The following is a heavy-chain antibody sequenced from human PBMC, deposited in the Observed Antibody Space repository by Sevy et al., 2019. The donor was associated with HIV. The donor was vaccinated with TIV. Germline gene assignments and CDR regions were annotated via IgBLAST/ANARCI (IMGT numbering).Heavy chain of an antibody. CDR3: ARERGISFIVGATTGAFDI. Sequence: GGSLRLSCAASGFTFSSNWMSWVRQAPGKGLEWVANIKQDGSEIYYVDSVKGRFTISRDNAKNSLYLQMSSLRAEDTAVYYCARERGISFIVGATTGAFDIWGHGTMVTVSS. D-gene: IGHD1-26*01. J-gene: IGHJ3*02. V-gene: IGHV3-7*01. CDR2: IKQDGSEI. CDR1: GFTFSSNW.